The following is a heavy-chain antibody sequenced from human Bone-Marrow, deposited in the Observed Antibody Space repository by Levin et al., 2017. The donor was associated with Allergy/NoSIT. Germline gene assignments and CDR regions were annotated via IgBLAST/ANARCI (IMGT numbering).Heavy chain of an antibody. Sequence: GESLKISCAASGFTFSSYGMHWVRQAPGKGLEWVAVISYDGSNKYYADSVKGRFTISRDNSKNTLYLQMNSLRAEDTAVYYCAKDRGGGYDKNFDYWGQGTLVTVSS. CDR1: GFTFSSYG. J-gene: IGHJ4*02. D-gene: IGHD5-12*01. CDR3: AKDRGGGYDKNFDY. CDR2: ISYDGSNK. V-gene: IGHV3-30*18.